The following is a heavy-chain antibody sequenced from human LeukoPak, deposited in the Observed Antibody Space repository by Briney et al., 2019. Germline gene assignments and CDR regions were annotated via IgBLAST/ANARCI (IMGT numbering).Heavy chain of an antibody. D-gene: IGHD6-19*01. Sequence: PSETLSLTCAVYGGSFSGYYWSWIRQPPGKGLEWIGSIYYSGSTYYNPSLKSRVTISVDTSKNQFSLKLSSVTAADTAVYYCARHQAVAVLFDYWGQGTLVTVSS. J-gene: IGHJ4*02. CDR3: ARHQAVAVLFDY. CDR2: IYYSGST. V-gene: IGHV4-34*01. CDR1: GGSFSGYY.